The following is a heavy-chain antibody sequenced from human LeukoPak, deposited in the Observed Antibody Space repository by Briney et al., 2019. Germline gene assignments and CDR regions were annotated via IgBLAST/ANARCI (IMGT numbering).Heavy chain of an antibody. D-gene: IGHD2-2*02. V-gene: IGHV3-48*03. CDR3: ARGERYCSCTSCYSLDY. CDR2: ISSSGSTI. Sequence: GGSLRRSCAASGFTFNSYEMNWVREAPGKGLEWVSYISSSGSTIYYADSVKGRFTISRDNAKNSLYLQMNSLRAEDTAVYYCARGERYCSCTSCYSLDYWGQGTLVTVSS. CDR1: GFTFNSYE. J-gene: IGHJ4*02.